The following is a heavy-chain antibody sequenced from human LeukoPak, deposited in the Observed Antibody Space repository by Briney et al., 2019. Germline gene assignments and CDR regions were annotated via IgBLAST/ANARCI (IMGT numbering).Heavy chain of an antibody. Sequence: SVKVSCKASGGTFSSYAISWVRRAPGQGLEWMGGIIPIFGTANYAQKFQGRVTITADESTSTAYMELSSLRSEDTAVYYCARSLGFLEWLEDYWGQGTLVTVSS. CDR1: GGTFSSYA. J-gene: IGHJ4*02. CDR3: ARSLGFLEWLEDY. D-gene: IGHD3-3*01. V-gene: IGHV1-69*13. CDR2: IIPIFGTA.